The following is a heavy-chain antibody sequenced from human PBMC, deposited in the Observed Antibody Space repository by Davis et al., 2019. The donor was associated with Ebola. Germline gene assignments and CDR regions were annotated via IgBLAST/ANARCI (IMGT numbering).Heavy chain of an antibody. Sequence: PGGSLRLSCAVSGFTFSDHYVDWVRQAPGKGLEWVGRIRNKVNGYTTEYAASVRGRFVISRDDSRNTRYLQMNSLKTEDTAVYFCTRLGVRSFSNRDIDTVDSWGQGTMVTVSS. CDR3: TRLGVRSFSNRDIDTVDS. J-gene: IGHJ3*02. D-gene: IGHD2-21*02. V-gene: IGHV3-72*01. CDR2: IRNKVNGYTT. CDR1: GFTFSDHY.